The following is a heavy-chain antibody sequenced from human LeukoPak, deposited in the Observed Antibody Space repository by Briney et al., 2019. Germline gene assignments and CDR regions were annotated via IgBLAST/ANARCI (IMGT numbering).Heavy chain of an antibody. CDR2: IYHSGST. CDR1: GGSISSSNW. CDR3: ARVPELTGESFDY. Sequence: SETLSLTCAVSGGSISSSNWWSWVRQPPGKGLEWIGEIYHSGSTNYNPSLKSRVTISVDKSKNQFSLKLSSVTAADTAVYYCARVPELTGESFDYWGQGTLVTVSS. V-gene: IGHV4-4*02. J-gene: IGHJ4*02. D-gene: IGHD7-27*01.